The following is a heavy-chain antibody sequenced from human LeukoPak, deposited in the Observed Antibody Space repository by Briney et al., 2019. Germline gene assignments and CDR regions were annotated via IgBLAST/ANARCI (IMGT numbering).Heavy chain of an antibody. CDR1: GGSISSYY. CDR3: ARILTGYGSSYYYYGMDV. D-gene: IGHD3-9*01. V-gene: IGHV4-59*08. Sequence: SETLSLTCTVSGGSISSYYWSWIRQPPGKGLEGIGYIYYSGSTNYNPSLKSRVTISVDTSKNQLSLKLSSVTAADTAVYYCARILTGYGSSYYYYGMDVWGQGTTVTVSS. CDR2: IYYSGST. J-gene: IGHJ6*02.